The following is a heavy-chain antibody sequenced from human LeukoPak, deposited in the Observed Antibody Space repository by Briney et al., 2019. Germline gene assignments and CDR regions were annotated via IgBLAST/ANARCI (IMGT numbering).Heavy chain of an antibody. Sequence: TSETLSLTCTVSGVSISGYYWSWLRQPPGKGLEWIGYNYYSGSTNYNPSLKSRVTISVDTSKNQFSLKLSSVTAADTAVYYCARGIYCTSSRCYYYFDYWGQGTLVTGSS. CDR3: ARGIYCTSSRCYYYFDY. J-gene: IGHJ4*02. CDR2: NYYSGST. D-gene: IGHD2-2*01. CDR1: GVSISGYY. V-gene: IGHV4-59*01.